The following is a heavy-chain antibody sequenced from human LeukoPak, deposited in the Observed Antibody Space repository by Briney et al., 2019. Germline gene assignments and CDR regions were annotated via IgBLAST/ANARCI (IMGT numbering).Heavy chain of an antibody. V-gene: IGHV4-59*01. CDR2: IYYSGST. J-gene: IGHJ4*02. Sequence: PSETLSLTCTVSGGSISSYYWSWIRQPPGKGLEWIGYIYYSGSTNYNPSLKSRVTISVDTSKNQFSLKLSSVTAADTAVYYCARGARCWAHYFDYWGQGTLVTVSS. CDR3: ARGARCWAHYFDY. CDR1: GGSISSYY. D-gene: IGHD2-8*01.